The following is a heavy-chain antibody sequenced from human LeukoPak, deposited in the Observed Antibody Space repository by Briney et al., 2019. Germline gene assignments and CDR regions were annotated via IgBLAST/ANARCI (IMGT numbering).Heavy chain of an antibody. V-gene: IGHV3-21*01. CDR1: GFTFSSYS. Sequence: GGSLRLSCAASGFTFSSYSMNWVRQAPGKGLEWVSSISSSSSYIYYADSVKGRFTISGDNAKNSLYLQMNSLRAEDTAVYYCARGYLIAPFDYWGQGTLVTVSS. CDR2: ISSSSSYI. CDR3: ARGYLIAPFDY. D-gene: IGHD3-16*02. J-gene: IGHJ4*02.